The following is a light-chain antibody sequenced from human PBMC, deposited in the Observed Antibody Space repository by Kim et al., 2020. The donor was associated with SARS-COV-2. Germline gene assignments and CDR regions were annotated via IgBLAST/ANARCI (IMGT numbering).Light chain of an antibody. J-gene: IGKJ4*01. CDR2: GAS. CDR1: QSIYTN. CDR3: QHYKNWPAFT. V-gene: IGKV3-15*01. Sequence: EIVMTQSPATLSVSPGDRVTLSCRASQSIYTNLAWYQQRLGQAPRLLIYGASTRATAIPARFSGSGSGTEFTLTISSLQSEDFAVYYCQHYKNWPAFTFGGGTKVDIK.